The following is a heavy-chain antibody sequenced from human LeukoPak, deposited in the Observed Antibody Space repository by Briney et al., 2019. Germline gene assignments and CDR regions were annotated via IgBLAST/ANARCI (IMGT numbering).Heavy chain of an antibody. CDR1: GNYW. CDR3: VSFYETY. J-gene: IGHJ4*02. Sequence: GWSLRLSCAASGNYWMHWVRQAPGKGLVWVSHINSDGSWTSYADSVKGRFTISKDNAKNTVYLQMNNLRAEDTAVYYCVSFYETYWGRGTLVTVSS. V-gene: IGHV3-74*01. CDR2: INSDGSWT. D-gene: IGHD2-2*01.